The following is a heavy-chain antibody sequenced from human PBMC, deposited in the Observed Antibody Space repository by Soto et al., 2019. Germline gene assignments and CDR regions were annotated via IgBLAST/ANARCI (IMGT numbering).Heavy chain of an antibody. V-gene: IGHV3-66*01. D-gene: IGHD2-15*01. CDR1: GLTVSSNY. CDR2: IYSNGNT. CDR3: AREQPPAPYFGMDV. Sequence: EVQLVESGGGLVQPGGSLRLSCAASGLTVSSNYMSWVRQAPGKGLEWVSVIYSNGNTYYADSVKGRFTISRDNSKNTVYLQMNSLRAEDTAVYYCAREQPPAPYFGMDVWGQGTTVTVSS. J-gene: IGHJ6*02.